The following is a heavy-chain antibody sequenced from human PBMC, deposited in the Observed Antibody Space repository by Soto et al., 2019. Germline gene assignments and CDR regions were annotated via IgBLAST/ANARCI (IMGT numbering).Heavy chain of an antibody. Sequence: SETLSLTCTVSGGSVSSGSYYWSWIRQPPGKGLEWIGYIYYSGSTNYNPSLKSRVTISVDTSKNQFSLKLSSVTAADTAVYYCARGFGYSSSWYSDYYYYGMDVWGQGTTVTVSS. CDR3: ARGFGYSSSWYSDYYYYGMDV. D-gene: IGHD6-13*01. CDR2: IYYSGST. J-gene: IGHJ6*02. V-gene: IGHV4-61*01. CDR1: GGSVSSGSYY.